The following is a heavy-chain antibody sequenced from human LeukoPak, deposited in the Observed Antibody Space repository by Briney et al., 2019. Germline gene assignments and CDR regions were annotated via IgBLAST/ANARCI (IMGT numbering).Heavy chain of an antibody. Sequence: SETLSLTCTVSGDSINSAAYYWSWIRQHPGKGLEWIGYIYYSGSTSYNPSLQSRVTISIDTSKNQFSLKLSSVTAADTAVYYRARAGYNFATGYHFDYWGQGTLVTVSS. CDR3: ARAGYNFATGYHFDY. D-gene: IGHD1-1*01. J-gene: IGHJ4*02. CDR2: IYYSGST. V-gene: IGHV4-31*03. CDR1: GDSINSAAYY.